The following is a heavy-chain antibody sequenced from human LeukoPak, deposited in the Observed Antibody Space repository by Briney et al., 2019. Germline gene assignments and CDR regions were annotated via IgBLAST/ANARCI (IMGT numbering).Heavy chain of an antibody. CDR3: ARDFGSGSYAYYYYMDV. V-gene: IGHV1-2*02. J-gene: IGHJ6*03. CDR2: VIPNSGGT. CDR1: GYTFTVYY. Sequence: ASVKVSCKASGYTFTVYYIHWLRQAPGQSLEWMGWVIPNSGGTNYAQKFQGRVTMTRDTSISTAYMELSRLRSDDTAVYYCARDFGSGSYAYYYYMDVWGKGTTVTVSS. D-gene: IGHD3-10*01.